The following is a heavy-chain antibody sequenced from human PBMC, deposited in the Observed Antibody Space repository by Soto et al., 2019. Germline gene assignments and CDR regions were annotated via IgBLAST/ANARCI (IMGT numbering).Heavy chain of an antibody. J-gene: IGHJ4*02. D-gene: IGHD1-26*01. CDR2: ISYDGSNK. Sequence: QVQLVESGGGVVQPGRSLRLSCAASGFTFSSYAMHWVRQAPGKGLARVAVISYDGSNKYYSDSVNGRFTISRDNSKNTRYLQMNSLRAEDTAVYYCARDPGGDVGFDYWGQGTLVTVSS. CDR3: ARDPGGDVGFDY. V-gene: IGHV3-30-3*01. CDR1: GFTFSSYA.